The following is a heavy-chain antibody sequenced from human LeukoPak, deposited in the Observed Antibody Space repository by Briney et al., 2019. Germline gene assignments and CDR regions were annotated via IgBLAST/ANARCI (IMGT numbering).Heavy chain of an antibody. V-gene: IGHV4-38-2*01. CDR2: IHHSRTT. D-gene: IGHD5-18*01. CDR3: QRGYSYGSFDY. Sequence: PSETLSLTCAVSGYSISSGYYWGWIRQPPGKGLEWIGSIHHSRTTYYNLSLKNRVTISVDTSKNQFSLKLNSVTAADTAVYYCQRGYSYGSFDYWGQGTLVTVSS. J-gene: IGHJ4*02. CDR1: GYSISSGYY.